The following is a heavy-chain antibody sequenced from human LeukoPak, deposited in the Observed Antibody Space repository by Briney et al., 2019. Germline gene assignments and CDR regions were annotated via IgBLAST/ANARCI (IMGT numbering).Heavy chain of an antibody. V-gene: IGHV1-8*01. CDR2: MNPNSGNT. CDR3: ARALTGYYLSYYYYYMDV. Sequence: GASVKVSCKASGYTFTSYDINWVRQATGQGLEWMGWMNPNSGNTGYAQKFQGRVTMTRNTSISTAYMELSSLRSEDTAVYYCARALTGYYLSYYYYYMDVWGKGTTVTISS. CDR1: GYTFTSYD. J-gene: IGHJ6*03. D-gene: IGHD3-9*01.